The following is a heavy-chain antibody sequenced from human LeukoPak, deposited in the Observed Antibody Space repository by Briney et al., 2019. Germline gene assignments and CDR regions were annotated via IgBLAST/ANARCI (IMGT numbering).Heavy chain of an antibody. V-gene: IGHV3-23*01. CDR2: ISGSGGST. D-gene: IGHD5-18*01. CDR3: ALRGFSYDVDY. CDR1: GFTFANYA. Sequence: GGSLRLSCAASGFTFANYAMSWVRQGPGKGLEWVSTISGSGGSTYYADSVKGRFTISRDNSKNTLSLQMNSLRAEDTAVYYCALRGFSYDVDYWGQGSLVTVSS. J-gene: IGHJ4*02.